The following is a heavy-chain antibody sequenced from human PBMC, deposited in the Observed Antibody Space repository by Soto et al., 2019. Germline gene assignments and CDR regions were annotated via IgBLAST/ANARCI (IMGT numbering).Heavy chain of an antibody. V-gene: IGHV3-23*01. J-gene: IGHJ6*02. CDR3: ARSIVATIRYYYGMDV. CDR1: GFTFSSYT. Sequence: GGSLRLSCAASGFTFSSYTMIWVRQAPGKGLEWVSTISGSGGSTFYADSVKGRFTISRDNSKNTLYLRMNSPRAEDTAIYYCARSIVATIRYYYGMDVWGQGTTVTVSS. CDR2: ISGSGGST. D-gene: IGHD5-12*01.